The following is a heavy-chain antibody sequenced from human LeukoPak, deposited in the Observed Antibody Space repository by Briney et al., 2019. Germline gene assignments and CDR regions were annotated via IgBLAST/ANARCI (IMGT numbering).Heavy chain of an antibody. Sequence: GGSLRLSCAASGYTFSDYYMSWIRQAPGKGLEWLSYIYGIDSTISYAASVKGRFTISRDNAKNSLYLQMNSLRAEDTAVYYCARDAYYYDSSSYYRNAFDIWGQGTVVTVSS. CDR2: IYGIDSTI. CDR1: GYTFSDYY. V-gene: IGHV3-11*01. CDR3: ARDAYYYDSSSYYRNAFDI. J-gene: IGHJ3*02. D-gene: IGHD3-22*01.